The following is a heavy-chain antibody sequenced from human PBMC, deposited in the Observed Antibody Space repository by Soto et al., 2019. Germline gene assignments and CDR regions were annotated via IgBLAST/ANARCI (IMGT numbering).Heavy chain of an antibody. J-gene: IGHJ4*02. CDR2: IFWDDDK. V-gene: IGHV2-5*02. D-gene: IGHD5-12*01. Sequence: SGPTLVNPTQTLTLTCTFSGFSLSTSGVGVGWIRQPPGKALEWLALIFWDDDKRYSPSLKSRLTITKDTSKNQVVLTMTNMDPVDTATYYCAHPNRIYRYSGYDNPVDRQGLYYFDYWGQGTLVTVSS. CDR1: GFSLSTSGVG. CDR3: AHPNRIYRYSGYDNPVDRQGLYYFDY.